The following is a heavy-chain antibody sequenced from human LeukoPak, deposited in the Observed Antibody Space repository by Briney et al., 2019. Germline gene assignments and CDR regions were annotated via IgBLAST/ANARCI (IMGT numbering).Heavy chain of an antibody. CDR1: GFTFSSYA. D-gene: IGHD6-13*01. J-gene: IGHJ5*02. V-gene: IGHV3-23*01. CDR2: ISGSGGST. Sequence: GGSLILSCAASGFTFSSYAMSWVRQAPGKGLEWVSAISGSGGSTYHADSVKGRFTISRDNSKNTLYLQMNSLRAEDTAVYYCAKDRAAAATRWFDPWGQGTLVTVSS. CDR3: AKDRAAAATRWFDP.